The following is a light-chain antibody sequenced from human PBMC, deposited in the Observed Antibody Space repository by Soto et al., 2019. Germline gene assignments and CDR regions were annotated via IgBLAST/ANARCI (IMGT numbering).Light chain of an antibody. CDR3: IQYYSYLWT. CDR2: AAS. J-gene: IGKJ1*01. Sequence: IRMTQSPSSFCAATKYRVSSTCLASQGISSYLAWYQQKPGKAPKLLIYAASTLQSGVPSRFICSGSGTYFTLSICCLQFADDPTYQCIQYYSYLWTFGQGTKVDI. V-gene: IGKV1-8*01. CDR1: QGISSY.